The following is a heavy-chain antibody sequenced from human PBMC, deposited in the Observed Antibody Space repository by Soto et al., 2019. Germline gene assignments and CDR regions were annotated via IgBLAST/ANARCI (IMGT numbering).Heavy chain of an antibody. J-gene: IGHJ4*02. D-gene: IGHD1-26*01. V-gene: IGHV3-30*18. Sequence: QVQLVESGGGVVQPGRSLRLSCAASGFTFSSYGMHWVRQAPGKGLEWVAVISYDGSNKYCADSVKGRFTISRDNSKNTLYLQMNSLRAEDTAVYYCAKVRGYSGSHFDYWGQGTLVTVSS. CDR2: ISYDGSNK. CDR3: AKVRGYSGSHFDY. CDR1: GFTFSSYG.